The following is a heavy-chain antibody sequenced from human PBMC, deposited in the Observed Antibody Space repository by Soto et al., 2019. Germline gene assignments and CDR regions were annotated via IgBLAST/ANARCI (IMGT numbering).Heavy chain of an antibody. Sequence: QVQLVQSGAEVKKPGSSVKVSCKASGGTFSSYAISWVRQAPGQGLEWMGGIIPIFGTANYAQKFQGRVTITADDSTSTAYMELSSLRSEDTAVYYCASYVVVVAATAPYYYYGMDVWGQGTTVTVSS. V-gene: IGHV1-69*12. CDR1: GGTFSSYA. D-gene: IGHD2-15*01. J-gene: IGHJ6*02. CDR3: ASYVVVVAATAPYYYYGMDV. CDR2: IIPIFGTA.